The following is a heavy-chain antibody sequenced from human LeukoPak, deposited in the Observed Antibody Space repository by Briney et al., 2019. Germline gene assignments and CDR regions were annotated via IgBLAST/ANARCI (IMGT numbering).Heavy chain of an antibody. V-gene: IGHV3-30*02. J-gene: IGHJ4*02. D-gene: IGHD1-26*01. CDR2: IRYDGSNK. Sequence: GGSLRLSCAASGFTFSSYGMHWVRQVPGKGLEWVAFIRYDGSNKYYADSVKGRFTISRDTSKNTLFLQMNSLRAEDTAVYYCARIYSGSHYSWGQGTLVTISS. CDR3: ARIYSGSHYS. CDR1: GFTFSSYG.